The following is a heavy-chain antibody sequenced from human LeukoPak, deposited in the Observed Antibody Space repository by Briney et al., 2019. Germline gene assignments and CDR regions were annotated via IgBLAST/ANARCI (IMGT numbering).Heavy chain of an antibody. J-gene: IGHJ4*02. V-gene: IGHV3-23*01. CDR1: GFTFSSYA. CDR2: ISGTGSST. D-gene: IGHD3-22*01. CDR3: AKDYYDSSGYSSCGV. Sequence: PGGSLRLSCAASGFTFSSYAMSWVRQAPGKGLEWVSAISGTGSSTYYADSVKGRFTISRDNAKNSLYLQMNSLRAEDTALYYCAKDYYDSSGYSSCGVWGQGTLVTVSS.